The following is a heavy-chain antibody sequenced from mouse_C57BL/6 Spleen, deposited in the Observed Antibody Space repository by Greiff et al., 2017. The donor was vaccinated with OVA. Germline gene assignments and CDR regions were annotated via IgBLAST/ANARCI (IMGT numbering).Heavy chain of an antibody. Sequence: EVQLQQSGPVLVKPGASVKMSCKASGYTFTDYYMNWVKQSHGKSLEWIGVINPYNGGTSYNQKFKGKATLTVDKSSSTAYMELNSLTSEDSAVYYCARSDLQDYAMDYWGQGTSVTVSS. CDR1: GYTFTDYY. CDR3: ARSDLQDYAMDY. V-gene: IGHV1-19*01. CDR2: INPYNGGT. D-gene: IGHD2-1*01. J-gene: IGHJ4*01.